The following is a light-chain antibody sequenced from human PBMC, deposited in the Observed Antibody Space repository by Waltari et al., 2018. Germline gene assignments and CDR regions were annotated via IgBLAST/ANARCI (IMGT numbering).Light chain of an antibody. V-gene: IGKV1-5*03. Sequence: DIQMTQSVSTLSASVGDRLTITCRANQSISAWLAWYQQKPGKAPKLLIYEASTLQTGFPSRFSGTRSGTQFTLSISSLQPDDFATYYCQQYLSFPYTFGQGTKVEIK. J-gene: IGKJ2*01. CDR3: QQYLSFPYT. CDR2: EAS. CDR1: QSISAW.